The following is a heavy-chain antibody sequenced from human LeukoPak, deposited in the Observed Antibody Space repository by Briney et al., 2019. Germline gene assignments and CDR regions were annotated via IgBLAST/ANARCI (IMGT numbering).Heavy chain of an antibody. Sequence: SETLSLTCTVSGGSISSAGYYWRWIRQHPGKGLEWIGYIYYSGSTYYNPSLKSRVTISVDTSKNQFSLKLSSVTAADTAVYYCARGRASGIAAAGTYYFDYWGQGTLVTVSS. D-gene: IGHD6-13*01. J-gene: IGHJ4*02. CDR1: GGSISSAGYY. V-gene: IGHV4-31*03. CDR3: ARGRASGIAAAGTYYFDY. CDR2: IYYSGST.